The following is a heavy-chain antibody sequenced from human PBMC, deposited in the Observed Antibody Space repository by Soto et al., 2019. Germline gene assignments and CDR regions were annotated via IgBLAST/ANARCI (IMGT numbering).Heavy chain of an antibody. CDR1: GFTFSSYG. V-gene: IGHV3-33*01. CDR2: IWYDGSNK. D-gene: IGHD2-2*02. Sequence: GGSLRLSCAASGFTFSSYGMHWVRQAPGKGLEWVAVIWYDGSNKYYADSVKGRFTISRDNSKNTLYLQMNSLRAEDTAVYYCARVHPPVVPAAIWSGFDTWGKGPLVTFSS. J-gene: IGHJ5*02. CDR3: ARVHPPVVPAAIWSGFDT.